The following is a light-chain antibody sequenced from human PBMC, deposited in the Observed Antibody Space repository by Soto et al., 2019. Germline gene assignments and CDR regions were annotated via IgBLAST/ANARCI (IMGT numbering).Light chain of an antibody. J-gene: IGLJ1*01. Sequence: QSALTQPASVSGSPGQSITISCTGTSSDVGAFNYVSWYLQYPGKAPKLMIYEVGNRPSGVSNRCSGSKSGNTASLTISGLQAEDEADYYCCSYASGSIYVFGTGTKLTVL. V-gene: IGLV2-14*01. CDR2: EVG. CDR3: CSYASGSIYV. CDR1: SSDVGAFNY.